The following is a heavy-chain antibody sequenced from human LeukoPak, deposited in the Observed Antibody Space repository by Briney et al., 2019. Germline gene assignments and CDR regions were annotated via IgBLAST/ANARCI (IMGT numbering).Heavy chain of an antibody. CDR2: ISHSGST. CDR1: SDSISSYY. V-gene: IGHV4-59*01. J-gene: IGHJ4*02. D-gene: IGHD3-3*02. CDR3: ASGAFDRLIYFDY. Sequence: SETLSLTCTVSSDSISSYYWSWIRQPPGKGLEWIAYISHSGSTNYNPSLKSRVTVSVDTSKNQFSLKLTSVTAADTAVYYCASGAFDRLIYFDYWGQGTLVTVSS.